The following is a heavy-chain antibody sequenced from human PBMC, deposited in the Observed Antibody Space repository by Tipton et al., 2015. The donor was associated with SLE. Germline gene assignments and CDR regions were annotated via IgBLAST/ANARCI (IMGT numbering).Heavy chain of an antibody. CDR3: ARASWEMAPNSAFDI. CDR1: GASISSGSYY. V-gene: IGHV4-61*02. J-gene: IGHJ3*02. CDR2: IYTSGIT. Sequence: GLVKPSETLSLTCSVSGASISSGSYYWSWIRQPAGKGLEWIGHIYTSGITNYNPSLKGLVTISVDTSKNQFSLKLKSVTAADTAVYYCARASWEMAPNSAFDIWGQGTMVTVSS. D-gene: IGHD5-24*01.